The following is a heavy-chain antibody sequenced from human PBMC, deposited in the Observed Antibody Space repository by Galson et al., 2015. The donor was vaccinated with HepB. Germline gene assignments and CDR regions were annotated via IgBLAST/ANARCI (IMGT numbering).Heavy chain of an antibody. D-gene: IGHD6-13*01. J-gene: IGHJ3*02. V-gene: IGHV7-4-1*02. CDR1: GYTFTSYA. Sequence: SVKVSCKASGYTFTSYAMDWVRQAPGQGLEWMGWINTNTGTPTYAQGFTGRFVFSLDTSVSTAYLQISSLKAEDTAVYYCARRSPLGLGYTRDAPVAFVIWGQGTMVTVSS. CDR3: ARRSPLGLGYTRDAPVAFVI. CDR2: INTNTGTP.